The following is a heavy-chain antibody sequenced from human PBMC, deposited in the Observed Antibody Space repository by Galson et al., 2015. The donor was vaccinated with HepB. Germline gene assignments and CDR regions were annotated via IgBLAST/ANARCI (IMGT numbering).Heavy chain of an antibody. D-gene: IGHD6-25*01. V-gene: IGHV1-18*01. J-gene: IGHJ4*02. CDR1: GFNFNNFG. CDR2: INPYDGNT. Sequence: SVKVSCKASGFNFNNFGITWVRQAPGQGLEWMGRINPYDGNTNYVQRLQGRVAMTTDTSTTTAYMELRSLRSDDTAVYYCARLGAAAGFLDYWGQGTLVTVSS. CDR3: ARLGAAAGFLDY.